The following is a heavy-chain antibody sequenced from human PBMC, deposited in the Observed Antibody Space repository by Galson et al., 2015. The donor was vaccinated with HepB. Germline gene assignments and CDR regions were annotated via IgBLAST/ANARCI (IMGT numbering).Heavy chain of an antibody. CDR1: GFTFGDFA. J-gene: IGHJ4*02. CDR3: IRGGGWFGEFHFEY. D-gene: IGHD3-10*01. CDR2: IRSKTYRETT. V-gene: IGHV3-49*04. Sequence: SLRLSCAASGFTFGDFAMNWVRQSPGKGLEWVGFIRSKTYRETTQYAASVKGRFTISRDDSRSIVYLQMNSLKTEDTAVYYCIRGGGWFGEFHFEYWGQGTLVTVSS.